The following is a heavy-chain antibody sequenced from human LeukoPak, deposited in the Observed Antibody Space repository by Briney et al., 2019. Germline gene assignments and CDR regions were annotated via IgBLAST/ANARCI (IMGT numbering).Heavy chain of an antibody. V-gene: IGHV4-34*01. CDR1: GGSFSDYY. Sequence: SETLSLTCAVYGGSFSDYYWSWIRQPPGKGLEWIGEIHHSGNTNYNPSLKSRVTISVDTSKSQFPLRLISVTAADTAVYYCARGARVGYSSGWSIDYWGQGTLVTVSS. CDR2: IHHSGNT. J-gene: IGHJ4*02. CDR3: ARGARVGYSSGWSIDY. D-gene: IGHD6-19*01.